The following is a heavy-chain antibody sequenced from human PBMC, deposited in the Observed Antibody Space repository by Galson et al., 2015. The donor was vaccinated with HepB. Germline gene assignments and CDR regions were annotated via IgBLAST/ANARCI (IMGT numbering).Heavy chain of an antibody. CDR2: ISYDGSNR. CDR1: GFTFSSYG. Sequence: SLRLSCAASGFTFSSYGMHWVRQAPGKGLEWVAVISYDGSNRYYADSVKGRFTISRDNSKNTLYLQMNSLRAEDTAVYYCAKGAYLPAIFDAFDIWGQGTMVTVSS. D-gene: IGHD2-2*02. J-gene: IGHJ3*02. V-gene: IGHV3-30*18. CDR3: AKGAYLPAIFDAFDI.